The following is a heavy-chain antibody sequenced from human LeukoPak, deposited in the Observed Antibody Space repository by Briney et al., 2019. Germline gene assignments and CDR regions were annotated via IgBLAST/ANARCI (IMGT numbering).Heavy chain of an antibody. V-gene: IGHV1-24*01. CDR1: GYTLTELS. Sequence: ASVKVSCKVSGYTLTELSMHWVRQAPGKGLEWVGGFDPEDGETIYAQKFQGRVTMTEDTSTDTAYMELSSLRSEDTAVYYCATAVAVAVTSTTPNYDAFDIWGQGTMVTVSS. CDR3: ATAVAVAVTSTTPNYDAFDI. CDR2: FDPEDGET. D-gene: IGHD6-19*01. J-gene: IGHJ3*02.